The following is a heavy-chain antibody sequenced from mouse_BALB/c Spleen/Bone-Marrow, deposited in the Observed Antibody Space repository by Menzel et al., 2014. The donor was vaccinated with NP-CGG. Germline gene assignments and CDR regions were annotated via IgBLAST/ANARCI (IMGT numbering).Heavy chain of an antibody. V-gene: IGHV1-14*01. CDR1: GYTFTSYV. CDR3: ARSPWYFDV. J-gene: IGHJ1*01. CDR2: INPYNDGT. Sequence: VHVKQSGPELVKPGASVKMSCKASGYTFTSYVMHWVKRKPGQGLEWIGYINPYNDGTKYNEKFKGKATLTSDKSSSTAYMELSSLTSEDSAVYYCARSPWYFDVWGAGTTVTVSS.